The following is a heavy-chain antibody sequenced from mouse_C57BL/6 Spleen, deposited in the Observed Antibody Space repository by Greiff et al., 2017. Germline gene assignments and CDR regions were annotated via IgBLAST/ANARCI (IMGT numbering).Heavy chain of an antibody. CDR3: ARGLNWDLWYFDV. Sequence: QVQLKQPGAELVRPGSSVKLSCKASGYTFTSYWMHWVKQRPIQGLEWIGNIDPSDSETHYNQKFKDKATLTVDKSSSTAYMQLSSLTSEDSAVYYCARGLNWDLWYFDVWGTGTTVTVSS. J-gene: IGHJ1*03. CDR2: IDPSDSET. CDR1: GYTFTSYW. V-gene: IGHV1-52*01. D-gene: IGHD4-1*01.